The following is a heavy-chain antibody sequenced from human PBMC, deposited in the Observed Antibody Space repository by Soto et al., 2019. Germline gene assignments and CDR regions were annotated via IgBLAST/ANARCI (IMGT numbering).Heavy chain of an antibody. V-gene: IGHV4-34*01. D-gene: IGHD5-18*01. CDR3: ASYVYTAIGNWFDP. CDR2: INHSGRT. Sequence: SETLSLTCAVYGGSFSGSYWSWIRQPPGKGLEWIGEINHSGRTNYNPSLKSRVTISVDTSKNQFSLKLSSVTAADTAVYYCASYVYTAIGNWFDPWGQGTLVTVSS. J-gene: IGHJ5*02. CDR1: GGSFSGSY.